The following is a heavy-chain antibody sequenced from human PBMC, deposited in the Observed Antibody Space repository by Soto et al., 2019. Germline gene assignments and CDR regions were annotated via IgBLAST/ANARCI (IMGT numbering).Heavy chain of an antibody. CDR1: GGSFSGYY. Sequence: QVQLQQWGAGLLKPSETLSLTCAVYGGSFSGYYWSWIRQPPGKGLEWIGEINHSGSTNYNPSLKSRVTLSVDTSKNQVSLKLSSVTASDTAVYYCERIREYSSSSYYCYYLDVWGKGTTVTVSS. V-gene: IGHV4-34*01. CDR2: INHSGST. D-gene: IGHD6-6*01. CDR3: ERIREYSSSSYYCYYLDV. J-gene: IGHJ6*03.